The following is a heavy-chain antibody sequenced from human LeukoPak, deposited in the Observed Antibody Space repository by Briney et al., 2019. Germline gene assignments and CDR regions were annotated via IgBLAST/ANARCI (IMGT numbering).Heavy chain of an antibody. CDR1: GITLSNYG. Sequence: GGSLRLCCAVSGITLSNYGMSWVRQAPGKGLEWVAGISDTGGSTNYADSVKGRFTISRDNPKNTLYLQMNSLRAEDTAVYFCAKRGVVIRVILVGFHKQAYYFDSWGQGALVTVSS. J-gene: IGHJ4*02. CDR3: AKRGVVIRVILVGFHKQAYYFDS. D-gene: IGHD3-22*01. V-gene: IGHV3-23*01. CDR2: ISDTGGST.